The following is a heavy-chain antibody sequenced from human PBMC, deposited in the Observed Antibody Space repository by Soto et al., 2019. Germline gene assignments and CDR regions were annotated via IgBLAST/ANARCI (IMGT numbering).Heavy chain of an antibody. D-gene: IGHD2-15*01. Sequence: GGSLRLSCSASGFTFSSYAMHWVRQAPGKGLEYVSAISSNGGSTYYADSVKGRFTISRDNSKNTLYLQMSRLRAEDTALFHCVKDGVVVAAFHYFDYWGQGTLVTVSS. V-gene: IGHV3-64D*08. CDR3: VKDGVVVAAFHYFDY. J-gene: IGHJ4*02. CDR2: ISSNGGST. CDR1: GFTFSSYA.